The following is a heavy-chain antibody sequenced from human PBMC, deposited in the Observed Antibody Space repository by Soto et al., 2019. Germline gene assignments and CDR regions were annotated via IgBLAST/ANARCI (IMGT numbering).Heavy chain of an antibody. D-gene: IGHD2-15*01. CDR3: ARAQGYCSGGSCNDAFDI. V-gene: IGHV3-53*04. CDR2: IYSGGST. Sequence: GGSLRLSCAASGFTVSSNYMSWVRQAPGKGLEWVSVIYSGGSTYYADSVKGRFTISRHNSKNTLYLKMNSLRVEDTAVYYCARAQGYCSGGSCNDAFDIWGQGTMVTVSS. J-gene: IGHJ3*02. CDR1: GFTVSSNY.